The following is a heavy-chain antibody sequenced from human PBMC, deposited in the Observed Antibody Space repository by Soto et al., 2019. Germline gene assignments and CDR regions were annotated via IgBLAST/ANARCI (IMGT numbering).Heavy chain of an antibody. J-gene: IGHJ4*02. Sequence: GGTLRLSCAASGFTFGSYTIDCVAHAQGKGLWWVCSMTGGGTSTDYANIVKGRFTPSRDNSKNTLSLQRNSLSAEDTGVYYCAKEADLIGYNYGSCFDYWGQGTLVTVSS. CDR3: AKEADLIGYNYGSCFDY. D-gene: IGHD5-18*01. CDR2: MTGGGTST. V-gene: IGHV3-23*01. CDR1: GFTFGSYT.